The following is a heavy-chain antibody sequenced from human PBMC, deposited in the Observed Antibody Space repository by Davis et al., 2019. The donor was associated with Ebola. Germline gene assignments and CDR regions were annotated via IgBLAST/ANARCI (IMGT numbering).Heavy chain of an antibody. CDR3: ARAGYFDSSPLWY. Sequence: MPSETLSLTCTVSGGSISSYYLSWIRQPPGKGLEWIGYIYYSGSTSCNPSLKSRVTISVDTSKNQFSLKLSSVTAADTAVYYCARAGYFDSSPLWYWGQGTLVTVSS. V-gene: IGHV4-59*01. CDR2: IYYSGST. D-gene: IGHD3-22*01. J-gene: IGHJ4*02. CDR1: GGSISSYY.